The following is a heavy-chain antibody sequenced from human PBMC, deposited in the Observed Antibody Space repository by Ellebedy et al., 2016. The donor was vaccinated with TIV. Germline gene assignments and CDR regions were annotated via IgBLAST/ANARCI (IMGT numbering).Heavy chain of an antibody. D-gene: IGHD2-2*01. J-gene: IGHJ4*02. Sequence: GGSLRLSCAASGFTFSDFNMNWVRQAPGKGLEWVSYIRTSGNGVYYADSVKGRFTLSRDNAKKSLYLQMNSLRAEDTAVYYCAKQRGSSAGSFDHWGQGTLVTVSS. CDR3: AKQRGSSAGSFDH. CDR1: GFTFSDFN. V-gene: IGHV3-48*04. CDR2: IRTSGNGV.